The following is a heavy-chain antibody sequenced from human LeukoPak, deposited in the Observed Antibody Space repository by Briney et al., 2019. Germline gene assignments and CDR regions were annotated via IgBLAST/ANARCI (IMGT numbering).Heavy chain of an antibody. J-gene: IGHJ4*02. D-gene: IGHD6-25*01. CDR2: INPDRSET. Sequence: LSGGSLRLSCADSGFTFSSHWMNWVRQAPGRGLEWVGNINPDRSETYYVDSMKGRFTISRDNAKDSVYLQMNTLRVEDTAVYYCLGSADRGWGQGTLVTVSS. CDR1: GFTFSSHW. CDR3: LGSADRG. V-gene: IGHV3-7*01.